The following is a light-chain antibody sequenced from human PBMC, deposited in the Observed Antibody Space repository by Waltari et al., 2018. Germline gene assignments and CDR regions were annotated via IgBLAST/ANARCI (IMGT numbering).Light chain of an antibody. CDR3: AAWDDSLSGWV. J-gene: IGLJ3*02. CDR2: RNK. Sequence: QSVVTQPPSASGTPGQRVTISCSGSSSNIGSNYVYWYQQLPGTAPKLLIYRNKQRPSGGPDRFSGSKSGTSASLAISGLRSEDEADYYCAAWDDSLSGWVFGGGTKLTVL. CDR1: SSNIGSNY. V-gene: IGLV1-47*01.